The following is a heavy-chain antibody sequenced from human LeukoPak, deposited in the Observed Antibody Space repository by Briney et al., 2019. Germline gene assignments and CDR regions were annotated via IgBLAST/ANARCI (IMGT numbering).Heavy chain of an antibody. V-gene: IGHV3-48*03. J-gene: IGHJ4*02. CDR2: ISSSGSTI. CDR3: ARDPGSFMGVDY. D-gene: IGHD3-10*01. Sequence: GGSLRLSCAASGFTFSSYEMNWVRQAPGKGLEWVSYISSSGSTIYYVDSVKGRFTISRDNAKNSLYLQMNSLRAEDTAVYYCARDPGSFMGVDYWGQGTLVTVSS. CDR1: GFTFSSYE.